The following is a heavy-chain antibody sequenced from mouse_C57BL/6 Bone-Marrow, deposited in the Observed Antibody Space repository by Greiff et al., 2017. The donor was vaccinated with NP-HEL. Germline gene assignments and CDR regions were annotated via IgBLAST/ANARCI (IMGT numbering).Heavy chain of an antibody. CDR2: IDPENGDT. CDR1: GFNIKDDY. J-gene: IGHJ2*01. Sequence: VQLQQSGAELVRPGASVKLSCTASGFNIKDDYMHWVKQRPEQGLEWIGWIDPENGDTEYASKFQGKATITADTSSNTAYLQLSSLTSEDTAVYYCTPRGSPFYFDYWGQGTTLTVSS. D-gene: IGHD1-1*01. V-gene: IGHV14-4*01. CDR3: TPRGSPFYFDY.